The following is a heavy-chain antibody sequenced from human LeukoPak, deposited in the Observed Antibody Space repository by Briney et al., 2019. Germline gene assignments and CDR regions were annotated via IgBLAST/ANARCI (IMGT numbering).Heavy chain of an antibody. CDR3: AKVMGVFGVPKGAYYFDY. D-gene: IGHD3-3*01. CDR1: GFTFSSYA. J-gene: IGHJ4*02. V-gene: IGHV3-23*01. CDR2: IRGSGGST. Sequence: GGSLRLSCAASGFTFSSYAMSWVRQAPGKGLEWVSAIRGSGGSTYYADSVKGRFTISRDNSKNTLYLQMNSLRAEDTAVYYCAKVMGVFGVPKGAYYFDYWGQGTLVTVSS.